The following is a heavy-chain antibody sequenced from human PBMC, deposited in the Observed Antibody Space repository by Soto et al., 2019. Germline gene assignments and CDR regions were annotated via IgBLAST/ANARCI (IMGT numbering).Heavy chain of an antibody. V-gene: IGHV3-21*01. Sequence: EVHLVESGGGLVKPGGSLRLTCAASGFSFSDYTMNWVRQAPGKGLEGVSSISKGSDYIFYADKVKGRFTISRDNARNSLHLQMTSLRVEDTAVYYCAKDSGCVNNACAYDPWGQGTLVTVSS. CDR1: GFSFSDYT. D-gene: IGHD1-20*01. J-gene: IGHJ5*02. CDR3: AKDSGCVNNACAYDP. CDR2: ISKGSDYI.